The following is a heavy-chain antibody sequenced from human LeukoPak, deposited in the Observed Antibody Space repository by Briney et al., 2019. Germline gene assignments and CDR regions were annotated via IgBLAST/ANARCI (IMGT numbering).Heavy chain of an antibody. V-gene: IGHV4-4*07. D-gene: IGHD3-22*01. CDR2: IYTSGGT. CDR3: ASGDNTYDSSGYYYENLDY. CDR1: GGSISSYY. Sequence: PSETLSLTCTVSGGSISSYYWSWIRQPAGKGLEWIGRIYTSGGTNYNPSLKSRVTMSVDTSKSQFSLKLSSVTAADTAVYYCASGDNTYDSSGYYYENLDYWGQGTLVTVSS. J-gene: IGHJ4*02.